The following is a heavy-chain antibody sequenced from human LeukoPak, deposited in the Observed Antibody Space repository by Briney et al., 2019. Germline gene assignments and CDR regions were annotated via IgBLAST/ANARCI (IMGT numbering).Heavy chain of an antibody. V-gene: IGHV3-48*03. CDR1: GLTFSSYE. CDR2: ISGSGYSV. J-gene: IGHJ4*02. CDR3: TRDLRGYSGYGAADY. Sequence: SGGSLRLSCAASGLTFSSYEMNWVRQAPGEGLEWISYISGSGYSVKYADSVKGRFTISRDNAKNSLYLQMDSLRAEDTAVYYCTRDLRGYSGYGAADYWGQGTLVTVSS. D-gene: IGHD5-12*01.